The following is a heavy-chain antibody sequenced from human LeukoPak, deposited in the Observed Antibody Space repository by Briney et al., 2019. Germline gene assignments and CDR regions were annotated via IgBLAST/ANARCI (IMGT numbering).Heavy chain of an antibody. Sequence: ASVKVSCKVSGYTLTELSMHWVRQAPGKGLEWMGGFDPEDGETIYAQKFQGRVTITRDTSASTAYMELSSLRSEDTAVYYCARDRSAGVFLEYYFDYWGQGTLVTVSS. CDR2: FDPEDGET. V-gene: IGHV1-24*01. D-gene: IGHD2-21*01. CDR1: GYTLTELS. CDR3: ARDRSAGVFLEYYFDY. J-gene: IGHJ4*02.